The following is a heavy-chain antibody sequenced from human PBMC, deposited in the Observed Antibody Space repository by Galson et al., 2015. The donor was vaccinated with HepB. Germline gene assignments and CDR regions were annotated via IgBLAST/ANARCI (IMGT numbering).Heavy chain of an antibody. CDR2: ISYDGSNK. CDR1: GFTFSSYG. J-gene: IGHJ6*02. Sequence: SLRLSCAASGFTFSSYGMHWVRQAPGKGLEWVAVISYDGSNKYYADSVKGRFTISRDNSKNTLYLQMNSLRAEDTAVYYCAKEVVGSVTSRGPKKYYYGMDVWGQGTTVTVSS. CDR3: AKEVVGSVTSRGPKKYYYGMDV. V-gene: IGHV3-30*18. D-gene: IGHD4-17*01.